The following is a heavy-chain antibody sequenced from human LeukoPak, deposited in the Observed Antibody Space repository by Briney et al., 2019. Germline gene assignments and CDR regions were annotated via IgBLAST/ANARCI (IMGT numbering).Heavy chain of an antibody. CDR2: ISYDGSNK. D-gene: IGHD1-26*01. CDR3: ARDLVGATNY. J-gene: IGHJ4*02. CDR1: GFTFSSYA. V-gene: IGHV3-30-3*01. Sequence: GGSLRLSCAASGFTFSSYAMHWVRQAPGKGLEWVAVISYDGSNKYYADSVKGRFTISRDNSKNTLYLQMNSLRAEDTAVYYCARDLVGATNYWGQGTLVTVSS.